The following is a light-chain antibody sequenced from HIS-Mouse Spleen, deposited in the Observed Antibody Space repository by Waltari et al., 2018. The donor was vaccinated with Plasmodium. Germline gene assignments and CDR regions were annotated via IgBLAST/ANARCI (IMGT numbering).Light chain of an antibody. CDR3: QQYNNWSFT. V-gene: IGKV3-15*01. CDR2: GAS. J-gene: IGKJ3*01. CDR1: PNVSSN. Sequence: EIVMTQSPATLSVSPGERATLSCRASPNVSSNLAWYQQKPGQAPRLLIYGASTRATGIPARFSGSGSGTEFTLTISSLQSEDFAVYYWQQYNNWSFTFGPGTKVDIK.